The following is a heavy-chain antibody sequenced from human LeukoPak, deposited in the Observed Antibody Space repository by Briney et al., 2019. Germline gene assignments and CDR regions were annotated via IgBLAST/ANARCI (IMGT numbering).Heavy chain of an antibody. J-gene: IGHJ6*03. CDR1: GYTFTSYG. Sequence: ASVKVPCKASGYTFTSYGISWVRQAPGQGLEWMGWISAYNGNTNYAQKLQGRVTMTTDTSTSTAYMELRSLRSDDTAVYYCARVYSGYDLYYYYYYMDVWGKGTTVTISS. CDR3: ARVYSGYDLYYYYYYMDV. V-gene: IGHV1-18*01. CDR2: ISAYNGNT. D-gene: IGHD5-12*01.